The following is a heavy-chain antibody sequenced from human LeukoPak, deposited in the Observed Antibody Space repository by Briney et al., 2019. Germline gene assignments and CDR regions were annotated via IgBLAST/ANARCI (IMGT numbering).Heavy chain of an antibody. D-gene: IGHD2-15*01. Sequence: GGSLRLSCAASGFTFSSHSMNWVRQAPGKGLEWVSVIWYDGDNKYYADSVRGRFTISRDNSKNTLYLQMNSLRAEDTAVYYCAREIGGYCSGGTCYSPYNYGMDVWGQGTTVTVSS. J-gene: IGHJ6*02. CDR2: IWYDGDNK. CDR1: GFTFSSHS. V-gene: IGHV3-33*08. CDR3: AREIGGYCSGGTCYSPYNYGMDV.